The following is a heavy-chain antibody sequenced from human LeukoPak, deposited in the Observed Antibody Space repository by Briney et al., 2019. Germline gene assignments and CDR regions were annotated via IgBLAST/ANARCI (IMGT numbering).Heavy chain of an antibody. CDR3: ARVRGYDLDYYYYYMDV. Sequence: SETLSLTCTVSGGSISSYYWSWIRQPPGKGLEWIGYIYYSGSTNYNPSLKSRVTISVDTSKNQFSLKLSSVTAADTAVYYCARVRGYDLDYYYYYMDVWGKGTTVTVSS. CDR1: GGSISSYY. J-gene: IGHJ6*03. CDR2: IYYSGST. V-gene: IGHV4-59*01. D-gene: IGHD5-12*01.